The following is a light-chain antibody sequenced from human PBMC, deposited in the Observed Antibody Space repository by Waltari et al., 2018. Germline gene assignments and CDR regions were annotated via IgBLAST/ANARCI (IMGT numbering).Light chain of an antibody. CDR1: MRNVGGGG. J-gene: IGLJ1*01. Sequence: QSLLTQAPSASGTPGQRVPVSCSGSMRNVGGGGVAGSQQVPGEAPKLLIYSTDARPSGVPDRFSGSKSGTSASLAIRGLRSEDEGDYYCASWDSGLKAYVFGTGTKVTAL. V-gene: IGLV1-44*01. CDR3: ASWDSGLKAYV. CDR2: STD.